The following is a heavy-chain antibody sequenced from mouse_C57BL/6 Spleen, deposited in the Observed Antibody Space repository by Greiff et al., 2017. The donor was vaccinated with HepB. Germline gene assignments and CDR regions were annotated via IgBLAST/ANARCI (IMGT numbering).Heavy chain of an antibody. J-gene: IGHJ3*01. V-gene: IGHV1-9*01. CDR1: GYTFTGYW. CDR2: ILPGSGST. CDR3: ARRDYYGSSYGAWFAY. Sequence: VKLQESGAELMKPGASVKLSCKATGYTFTGYWIEWVKQRPGHGLEWIGEILPGSGSTNYNEKFKGKATFTADTSSNTAYMQLSSLTTEDSAIYYCARRDYYGSSYGAWFAYWGQGTLVTVSA. D-gene: IGHD1-1*01.